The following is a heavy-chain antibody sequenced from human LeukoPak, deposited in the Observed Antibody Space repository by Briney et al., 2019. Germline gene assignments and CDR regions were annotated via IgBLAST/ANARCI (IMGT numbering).Heavy chain of an antibody. J-gene: IGHJ4*02. D-gene: IGHD2-2*01. Sequence: SETLSLTCAVYGGSFSGYYWSWIRQPPGKGLEWIGEINHSGSTNYNPSLKSRVTISVDTSKNQFSLKLSSVTAADTAVYYCVRTVRGYCSSTSCYQDYWGQGTLVTVSS. CDR3: VRTVRGYCSSTSCYQDY. CDR1: GGSFSGYY. CDR2: INHSGST. V-gene: IGHV4-34*01.